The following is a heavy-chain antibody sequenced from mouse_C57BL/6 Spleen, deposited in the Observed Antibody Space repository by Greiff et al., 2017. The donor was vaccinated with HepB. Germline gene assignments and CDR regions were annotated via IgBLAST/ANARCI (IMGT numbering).Heavy chain of an antibody. CDR1: GFTFSDYG. Sequence: DVQLVESGGGLVKPGGSLKLSCAASGFTFSDYGMHWVRQAPEKGLEWVAYISSGSSTIYYADTVKGRFTISRDNAKNTLFLQMTSLRSEDTAMYYCARGGSTVVPYFDYWGQGTTLTVSS. CDR3: ARGGSTVVPYFDY. CDR2: ISSGSSTI. V-gene: IGHV5-17*01. D-gene: IGHD1-1*01. J-gene: IGHJ2*01.